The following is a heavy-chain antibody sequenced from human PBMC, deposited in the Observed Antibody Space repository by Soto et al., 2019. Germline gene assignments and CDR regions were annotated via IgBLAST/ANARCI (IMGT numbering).Heavy chain of an antibody. D-gene: IGHD3-3*01. CDR2: IYWNDDK. CDR1: GFSLSTSGVG. CDR3: AHSSSGGGSYYDFWSGYRPPDWFDP. J-gene: IGHJ5*02. V-gene: IGHV2-5*01. Sequence: SGPTLVNPTQTLTLTCTFSGFSLSTSGVGVGWIRQPPGKALEWLALIYWNDDKRYSPSLKSRLTITKDTSKNQVVLTMTNMDPVDTATYYCAHSSSGGGSYYDFWSGYRPPDWFDPWGQGTLVTVSS.